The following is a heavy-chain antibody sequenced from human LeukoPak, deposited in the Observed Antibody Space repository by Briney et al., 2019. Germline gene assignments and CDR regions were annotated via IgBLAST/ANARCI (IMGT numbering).Heavy chain of an antibody. Sequence: PSETLSLTCTVSGGSISSYYWSWLRQPPGKGLEWIGYIYYSGSTNYNPSLKSRVTISVDTSKNQFSLKLSSVTAADTAVYYCARLCGGDCPLPPWGQGTLVTVSS. CDR3: ARLCGGDCPLPP. CDR2: IYYSGST. V-gene: IGHV4-59*08. CDR1: GGSISSYY. D-gene: IGHD2-21*02. J-gene: IGHJ1*01.